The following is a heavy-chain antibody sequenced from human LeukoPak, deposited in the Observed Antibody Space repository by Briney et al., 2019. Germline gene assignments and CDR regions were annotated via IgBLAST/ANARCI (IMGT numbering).Heavy chain of an antibody. CDR3: ASGPKGDIVATIWGDYYYMDV. V-gene: IGHV1-69*05. Sequence: ASVKVSCKASGGTFSSYAISCVRQAPGQGLEWMGGIIPIFGTANYAQKFQGRVTITTDESTSTAYMELSSLRSEDTAVYYCASGPKGDIVATIWGDYYYMDVWGKGTTVTVSS. CDR2: IIPIFGTA. J-gene: IGHJ6*03. D-gene: IGHD5-12*01. CDR1: GGTFSSYA.